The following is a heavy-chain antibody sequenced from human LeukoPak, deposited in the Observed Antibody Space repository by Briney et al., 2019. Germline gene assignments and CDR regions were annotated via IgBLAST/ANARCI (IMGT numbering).Heavy chain of an antibody. CDR2: IYYSGGNT. CDR3: AKDQGQAVVPRRFDD. Sequence: SGGSLRLSCAASGFMFSNFAMSWVRQAPGKGLEWVSTIYYSGGNTYSADSVKGRFTISRDNAKNTLYLQMNSLRAEDTAVYYCAKDQGQAVVPRRFDDWGQGILVTVSS. D-gene: IGHD2-2*01. J-gene: IGHJ4*02. V-gene: IGHV3-23*01. CDR1: GFMFSNFA.